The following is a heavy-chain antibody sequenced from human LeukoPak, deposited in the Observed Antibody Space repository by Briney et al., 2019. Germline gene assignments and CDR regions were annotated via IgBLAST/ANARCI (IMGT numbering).Heavy chain of an antibody. CDR3: ARDGGYCSGGSCYSGSWFDP. CDR1: GFTFSDYY. J-gene: IGHJ5*02. V-gene: IGHV3-11*05. CDR2: ISSSSSYT. D-gene: IGHD2-15*01. Sequence: PGGSLRLSCAASGFTFSDYYMSWIRQAPGKGLEWVSYISSSSSYTNYADSVKGRFTISRDNAKNSLYLQMNSLRAEDTAVYYCARDGGYCSGGSCYSGSWFDPWGQGTLVTVSS.